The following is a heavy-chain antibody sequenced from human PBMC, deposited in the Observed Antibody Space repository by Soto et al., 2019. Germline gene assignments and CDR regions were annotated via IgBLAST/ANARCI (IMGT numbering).Heavy chain of an antibody. J-gene: IGHJ4*02. CDR3: GDPPGAF. CDR1: GDSISSSRW. D-gene: IGHD4-17*01. V-gene: IGHV4-4*02. CDR2: IYHTGHT. Sequence: QVQLQESGPGLVKPSGTLSLTCAVSGDSISSSRWWTWVRQPPGKGLEWIGEIYHTGHTNYNTSLNSRVTISVDKSKNQCSLKLNSVTAADTAIYYCGDPPGAFWGQGILVTVSS.